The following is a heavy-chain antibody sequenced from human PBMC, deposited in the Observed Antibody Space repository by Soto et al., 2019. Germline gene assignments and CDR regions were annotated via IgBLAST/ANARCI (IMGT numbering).Heavy chain of an antibody. CDR3: ASDTARVYYGLDV. J-gene: IGHJ6*02. CDR2: IRSKANNYAT. V-gene: IGHV3-73*01. CDR1: GFTFSGSA. D-gene: IGHD5-18*01. Sequence: PGGSLRVSCAASGFTFSGSAMHWVRQASGKGLEWVGRIRSKANNYATAYTASVGGRFTISRDDSKNTAHLQMNSLKTEDTAVYYCASDTARVYYGLDVWGLGTTVTVSS.